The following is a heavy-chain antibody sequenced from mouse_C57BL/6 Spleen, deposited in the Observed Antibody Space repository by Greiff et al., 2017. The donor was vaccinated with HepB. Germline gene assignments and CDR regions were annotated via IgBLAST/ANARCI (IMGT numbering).Heavy chain of an antibody. CDR3: ARSRDYYGSSYTWFAY. CDR1: GFTFSSYA. D-gene: IGHD1-1*01. V-gene: IGHV5-4*01. J-gene: IGHJ3*01. Sequence: EVQVVESGGGLVKPGGSLKLSCAASGFTFSSYAMSWVRQTPEKRLEWVATISDGGSYTYYPDNVKGRFTISRDNAKNNLYLQMSHLKSEDTAMYYCARSRDYYGSSYTWFAYWGQGTLVTVSA. CDR2: ISDGGSYT.